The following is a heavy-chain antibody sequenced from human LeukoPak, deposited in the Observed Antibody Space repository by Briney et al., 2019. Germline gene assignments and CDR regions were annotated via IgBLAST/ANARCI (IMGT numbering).Heavy chain of an antibody. CDR1: GFTCINNW. CDR2: IKQDGSEK. Sequence: GGSLRLSCAPSGFTCINNWMTWVRQAPGKGLEWVAHIKQDGSEKYYVASVKGRFIISRDNAKNSLYLQMNSLRAEDTAVYYCVRTGAHWRILFYDTWGQGTLVTVSS. D-gene: IGHD7-27*01. V-gene: IGHV3-7*01. CDR3: VRTGAHWRILFYDT. J-gene: IGHJ5*02.